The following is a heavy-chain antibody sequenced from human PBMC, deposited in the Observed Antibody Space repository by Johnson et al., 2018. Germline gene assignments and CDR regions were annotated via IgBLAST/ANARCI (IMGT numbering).Heavy chain of an antibody. Sequence: RLGQSGGGLVQPSRSLGLSCTASGFTFYDYAMHWVRQVPGKGLEWLSGISWNSGSMGSADSVKGLFTISRDDAKNSLYLQMNSLRVEDTPLYYCATDLGGYYDNSGSLFEMWGQGTMGTVSS. CDR2: ISWNSGSM. V-gene: IGHV3-9*01. CDR1: GFTFYDYA. D-gene: IGHD3-22*01. CDR3: ATDLGGYYDNSGSLFEM. J-gene: IGHJ3*02.